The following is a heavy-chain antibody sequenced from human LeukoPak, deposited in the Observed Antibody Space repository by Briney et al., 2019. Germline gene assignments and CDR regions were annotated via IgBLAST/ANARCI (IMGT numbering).Heavy chain of an antibody. J-gene: IGHJ4*02. V-gene: IGHV1-18*01. D-gene: IGHD2-21*02. CDR2: ISAYNGNT. CDR3: ARDTYCGGDCYPRPFDY. Sequence: GASVKVSCKASGYTFTSYGISWVRQAPGQGLEWMGWISAYNGNTNYAQKLQGRVTMTTDTSTSTAYMELRSLRSDDTAVYYCARDTYCGGDCYPRPFDYWGQGTLVTVSS. CDR1: GYTFTSYG.